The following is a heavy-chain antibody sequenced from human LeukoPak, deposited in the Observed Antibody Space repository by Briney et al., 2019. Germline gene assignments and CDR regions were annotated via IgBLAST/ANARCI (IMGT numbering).Heavy chain of an antibody. CDR3: ARTGRYYDSSGYYYIYAFDI. Sequence: SETLSLTCTVSGGSISSYYWSWIRQPPGKGLEWIGYIYYSGSTNYNPSLKSRVTISVDTSKNQFSLKLSSVTAADTAVYYCARTGRYYDSSGYYYIYAFDIWGQGTMVTVSS. J-gene: IGHJ3*02. CDR2: IYYSGST. V-gene: IGHV4-59*01. D-gene: IGHD3-22*01. CDR1: GGSISSYY.